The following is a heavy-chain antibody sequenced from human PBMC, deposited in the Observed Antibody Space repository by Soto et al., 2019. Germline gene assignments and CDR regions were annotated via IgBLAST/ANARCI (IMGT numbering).Heavy chain of an antibody. V-gene: IGHV3-30*18. Sequence: PGGSLRLSCAASGFTFSSYGMHWVRQAPGKGLEWVAVISYDGSNKYYADSVKGRFTISRDNSKNTLYLQMNSPRAEDTAVYYCAEAGSSGWYGFDYWGQGTLVTVSS. CDR3: AEAGSSGWYGFDY. CDR1: GFTFSSYG. D-gene: IGHD6-19*01. CDR2: ISYDGSNK. J-gene: IGHJ4*02.